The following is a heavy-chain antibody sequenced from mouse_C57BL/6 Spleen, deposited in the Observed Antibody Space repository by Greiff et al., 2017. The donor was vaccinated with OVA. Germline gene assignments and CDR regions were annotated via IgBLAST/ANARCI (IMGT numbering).Heavy chain of an antibody. CDR1: GFSFTSYA. D-gene: IGHD2-4*01. CDR2: IWTGGGT. J-gene: IGHJ4*01. CDR3: ARADYDGDYYAMDY. Sequence: QVQLKESGPGLVAPSQSLSITCTVSGFSFTSYAISWVRQPPGKGLEWLGVIWTGGGTNYNSALKSRLSISKDNSKSQVFLKMNSLQTDDTARYYCARADYDGDYYAMDYWGQGTSVTVSS. V-gene: IGHV2-9-1*01.